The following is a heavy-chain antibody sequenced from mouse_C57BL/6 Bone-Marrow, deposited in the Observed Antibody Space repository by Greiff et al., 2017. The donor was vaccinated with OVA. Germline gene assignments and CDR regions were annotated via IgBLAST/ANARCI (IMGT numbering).Heavy chain of an antibody. CDR3: ASAGLYYPYYFDY. V-gene: IGHV5-4*03. CDR2: ISDGGSYT. CDR1: GFTFSSYA. Sequence: EVNVVESGGGLVKPGGSLKLSCAASGFTFSSYAMSWVRQTPEKRLEWVATISDGGSYTYYPDNVKGRFTISRDNAKNNLYLQMNHLKSEYTAMYYCASAGLYYPYYFDYWGQGTTLTVSS. J-gene: IGHJ2*01. D-gene: IGHD2-1*01.